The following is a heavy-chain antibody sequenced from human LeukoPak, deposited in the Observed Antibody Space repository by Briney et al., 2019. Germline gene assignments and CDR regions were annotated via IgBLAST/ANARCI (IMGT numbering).Heavy chain of an antibody. CDR3: ARDSAGDYPLDY. CDR1: GYTLTGYY. Sequence: ASVKVSCKASGYTLTGYYMHWVRQAPGQGLEWMGWINPNSGDTNFAQKFQGRVTMTRDTSISTAYMELSRLRSDDTAVYYCARDSAGDYPLDYWGQGTLVTVSS. D-gene: IGHD4-17*01. V-gene: IGHV1-2*02. J-gene: IGHJ4*02. CDR2: INPNSGDT.